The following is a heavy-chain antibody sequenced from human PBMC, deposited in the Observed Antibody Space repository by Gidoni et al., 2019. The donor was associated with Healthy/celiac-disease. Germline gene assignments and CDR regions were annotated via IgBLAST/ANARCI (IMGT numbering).Heavy chain of an antibody. CDR1: GFTFRSYW. CDR2: INSDGSST. CDR3: ARDWEGSSGWNPGWWYFDL. D-gene: IGHD6-19*01. Sequence: EVQLVESGGGLVQPGGSLRLSCAASGFTFRSYWMHWVRQAPGKGRVWVSRINSDGSSTSYADSVKGRFTISRDNAKNTLYLQMNSLRAEDTAVYYCARDWEGSSGWNPGWWYFDLWGRGTLVTVSS. V-gene: IGHV3-74*01. J-gene: IGHJ2*01.